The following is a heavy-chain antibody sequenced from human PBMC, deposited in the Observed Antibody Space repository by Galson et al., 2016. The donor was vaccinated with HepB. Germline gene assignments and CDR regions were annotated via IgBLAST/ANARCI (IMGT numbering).Heavy chain of an antibody. CDR2: IKEDGSAK. CDR3: ARGRGWLLDY. CDR1: GFTFSSYW. Sequence: SLRLSCAASGFTFSSYWMSWVRQAPGKGPEWVAIIKEDGSAKYYVDSVKGRFTISRDNAKSSLYLHMNSPGAEDTAMYFCARGRGWLLDYWGQGTLVTVSS. D-gene: IGHD6-19*01. J-gene: IGHJ4*02. V-gene: IGHV3-7*01.